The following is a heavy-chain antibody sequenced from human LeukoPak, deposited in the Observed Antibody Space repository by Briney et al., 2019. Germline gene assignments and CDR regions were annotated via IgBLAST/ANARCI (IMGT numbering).Heavy chain of an antibody. CDR1: GFTFSSYG. V-gene: IGHV3-30*18. D-gene: IGHD3-10*01. CDR3: AKGVGAGSGRLNYFAH. J-gene: IGHJ4*02. Sequence: GGSLRLSCAASGFTFSSYGMHWVRQAPGKGLEWVAVISYDSVNKYYAGSVRGRFTTSRDKSKNTLYLQMNRLRADDTAMYYRAKGVGAGSGRLNYFAHWGQGTLLTVSS. CDR2: ISYDSVNK.